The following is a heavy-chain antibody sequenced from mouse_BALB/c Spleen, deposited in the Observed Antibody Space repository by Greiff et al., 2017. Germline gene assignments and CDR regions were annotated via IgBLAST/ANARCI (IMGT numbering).Heavy chain of an antibody. J-gene: IGHJ1*01. V-gene: IGHV2-6-7*01. Sequence: VQLQQSGPGLVAPSQSLSITCTVSGFSLTGYGVNWVRQPPGKGLEWLGMIWGDGSTDYNSALKSRLSISKGNSKSQVFLKMNSLQTDDTARYYCARDRGWLLRGYFDVWGAGTTVTVSS. CDR3: ARDRGWLLRGYFDV. CDR1: GFSLTGYG. CDR2: IWGDGST. D-gene: IGHD2-3*01.